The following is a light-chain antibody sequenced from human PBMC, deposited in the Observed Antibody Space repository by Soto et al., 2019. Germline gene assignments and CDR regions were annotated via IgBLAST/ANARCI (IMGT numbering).Light chain of an antibody. Sequence: QMTQSPSSLSASVGDSVNITCRASQTIRVSLNWYQKKPGKAPKLLIFRASTLENGVPPRFSGGGSGTDFTLTINGLQPEDFATYYCQQSYSHLITFGQRTRLEIK. CDR3: QQSYSHLIT. V-gene: IGKV1-39*01. CDR1: QTIRVS. CDR2: RAS. J-gene: IGKJ5*01.